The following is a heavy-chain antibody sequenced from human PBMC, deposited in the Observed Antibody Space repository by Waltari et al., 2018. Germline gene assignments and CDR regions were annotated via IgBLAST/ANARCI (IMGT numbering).Heavy chain of an antibody. Sequence: QVQLQESGQGLVKPSGTLSLTCAVPGDSISGNYWWSWVRLSPEKGLEWIGQVHHSGKTHYNPSLQSRVAISVDKPKNQFSLNLNSVTAADTAIYYCAGDRAIGLFFDYWGRGTLVTVSS. CDR2: VHHSGKT. D-gene: IGHD2-2*01. V-gene: IGHV4-4*02. CDR3: AGDRAIGLFFDY. CDR1: GDSISGNYW. J-gene: IGHJ4*02.